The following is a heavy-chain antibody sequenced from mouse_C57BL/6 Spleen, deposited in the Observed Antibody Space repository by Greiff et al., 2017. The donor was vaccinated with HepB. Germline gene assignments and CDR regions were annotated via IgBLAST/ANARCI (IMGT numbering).Heavy chain of an antibody. D-gene: IGHD4-1*01. CDR2: IRSKSNNYAT. CDR3: ERGGNGTWLDY. CDR1: GFSFNTYA. J-gene: IGHJ3*01. Sequence: EVMLVESGGGLVQPKGSLKLSCAASGFSFNTYAMNWVRQAPGTGLDWVARIRSKSNNYATYYADSVKDRFTISRDDSESMLYLQMNDLKTEEKEEKKGERGGNGTWLDYWGKGKRVTVSA. V-gene: IGHV10-1*01.